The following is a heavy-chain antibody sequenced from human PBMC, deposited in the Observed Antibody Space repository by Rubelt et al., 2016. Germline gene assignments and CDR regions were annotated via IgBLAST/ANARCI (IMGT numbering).Heavy chain of an antibody. CDR2: IKSKTDGETT. CDR3: ARDTSALVRFQLWHHFDY. Sequence: SNAWMNWVRQAPGKGLEWVGRIKSKTDGETTDYAAPVKGRFTISRDDSKNTLYLQMNSLKTEDTAVDYCARDTSALVRFQLWHHFDYWGLGTLVTVSS. CDR1: SNAW. J-gene: IGHJ4*02. V-gene: IGHV3-15*07. D-gene: IGHD2-2*01.